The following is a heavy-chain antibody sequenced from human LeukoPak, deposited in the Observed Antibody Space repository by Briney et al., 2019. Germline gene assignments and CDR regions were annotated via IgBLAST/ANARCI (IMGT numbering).Heavy chain of an antibody. V-gene: IGHV1-18*01. D-gene: IGHD2-2*02. CDR1: GYTFTSYG. CDR3: ARVPSLHCSSTSCYSGWFDP. CDR2: ISAYNGNT. J-gene: IGHJ5*02. Sequence: GASVKVSCKASGYTFTSYGISWVRQAPGQGLEWMGWISAYNGNTNYAQKLQGRVTMTTDTSTSTAYMELRSLRSDDTAVYYCARVPSLHCSSTSCYSGWFDPWGQGTLVTVSS.